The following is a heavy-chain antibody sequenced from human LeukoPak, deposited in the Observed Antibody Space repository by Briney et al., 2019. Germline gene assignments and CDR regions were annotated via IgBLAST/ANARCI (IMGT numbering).Heavy chain of an antibody. V-gene: IGHV1-2*02. CDR1: GYTFTVYY. CDR2: INPNSGGT. J-gene: IGHJ4*02. D-gene: IGHD6-19*01. CDR3: AREAKRAVAGTPGDY. Sequence: ASVKVSCKASGYTFTVYYMHWVRQAPGQGLEWMGWINPNSGGTNYAQKFQGGVTMTRDTSISTAYMELSRLRSDDTAVYYCAREAKRAVAGTPGDYWGQGTLVTVSS.